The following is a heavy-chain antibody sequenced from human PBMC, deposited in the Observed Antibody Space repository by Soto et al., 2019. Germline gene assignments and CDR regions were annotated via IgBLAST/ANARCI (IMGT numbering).Heavy chain of an antibody. V-gene: IGHV1-46*03. CDR3: ARSVIADY. J-gene: IGHJ4*02. CDR2: INPSGGTT. D-gene: IGHD6-13*01. Sequence: EASVKVSCKASGYTFTSDYINWVRQAPGQGLEWMGIINPSGGTTNYAQKFQGRVTMTGDTSTSTVYMELTSLRSDDTAVYYCARSVIADYWGQGTLVTVSS. CDR1: GYTFTSDY.